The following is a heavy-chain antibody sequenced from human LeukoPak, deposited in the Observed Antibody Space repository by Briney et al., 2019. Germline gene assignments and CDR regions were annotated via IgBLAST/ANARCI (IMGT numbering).Heavy chain of an antibody. D-gene: IGHD3-10*01. J-gene: IGHJ5*02. Sequence: ASVKVSCKASGYTFTGYYMHWVRQTPGQGLEWMGWINPNSGGTNYAQKLQGRVTMTTDTSTSTAYMELRSLRSDDTAVYYCARVGMSYYGSGSYYADWFDPWGQGTLVTVSS. CDR3: ARVGMSYYGSGSYYADWFDP. CDR2: INPNSGGT. CDR1: GYTFTGYY. V-gene: IGHV1-2*02.